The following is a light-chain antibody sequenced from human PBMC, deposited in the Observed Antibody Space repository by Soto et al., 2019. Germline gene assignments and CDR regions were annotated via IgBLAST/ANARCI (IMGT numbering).Light chain of an antibody. CDR2: GAS. J-gene: IGKJ2*01. Sequence: EIVLTQSPGTLSLSPGERATLSCRASQSVSSNYLAWYQQKPGQAPRLLIYGASNRATGIPDRFSGSGSGTGFTLTISSLEPEDFAVDFCQQYGSSPPLTFGQGTKVEIK. CDR1: QSVSSNY. V-gene: IGKV3-20*01. CDR3: QQYGSSPPLT.